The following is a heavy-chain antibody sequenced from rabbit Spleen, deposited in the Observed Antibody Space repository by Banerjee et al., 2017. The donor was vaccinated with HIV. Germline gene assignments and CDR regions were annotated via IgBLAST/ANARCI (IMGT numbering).Heavy chain of an antibody. Sequence: QSLEESGGDLVQPEGSLTLTCTAAGFSFSRSYYMCWVRQAPGKGLEWIACINTATGKGVYASWAKGRFTISKTSSTTVTLQMTSLTAADTATYFCARDAGRGDYIDGVFNLWGPGTLVTVS. CDR2: INTATGKG. CDR3: ARDAGRGDYIDGVFNL. D-gene: IGHD8-1*01. V-gene: IGHV1S40*01. CDR1: GFSFSRSYY. J-gene: IGHJ4*01.